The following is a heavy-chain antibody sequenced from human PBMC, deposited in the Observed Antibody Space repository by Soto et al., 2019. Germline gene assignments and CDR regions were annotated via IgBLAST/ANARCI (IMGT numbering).Heavy chain of an antibody. CDR1: GFTFSSYW. CDR3: ATEVWVYYDFWSGYSAY. J-gene: IGHJ4*02. CDR2: IKEDGSDM. D-gene: IGHD3-3*01. Sequence: GGSLRLSCAASGFTFSSYWMSWVRQAPGKGLEWVANIKEDGSDMYYVDSVKGRFTISRDNAKNSLYLQMNSLRAEDTAVYYCATEVWVYYDFWSGYSAYWGQGPLVTVSS. V-gene: IGHV3-7*01.